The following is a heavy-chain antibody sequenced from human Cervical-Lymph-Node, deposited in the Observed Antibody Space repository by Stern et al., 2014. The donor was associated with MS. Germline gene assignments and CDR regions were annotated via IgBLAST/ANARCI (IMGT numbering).Heavy chain of an antibody. Sequence: QVQLQQSGPGLVKPSQTLSLTCVISGDSVSSNSVTWNWLRQSPSRGLEWLGRTYYRSKWFHDYAMSVKSRISINPDASKNQFSLQLKYVTPEDTAVYYCARDPYIGMAVTGNWFDPWGQGTLVTVSS. CDR2: TYYRSKWFH. D-gene: IGHD2-21*02. V-gene: IGHV6-1*01. CDR3: ARDPYIGMAVTGNWFDP. J-gene: IGHJ5*02. CDR1: GDSVSSNSVT.